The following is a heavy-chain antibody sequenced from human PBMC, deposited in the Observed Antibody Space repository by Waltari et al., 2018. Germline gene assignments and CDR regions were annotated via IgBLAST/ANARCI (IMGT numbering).Heavy chain of an antibody. Sequence: QVQLQESGPGLVKPSETLSLTCTVSGGSISNYFWSWIRQPAGKGLEWIGRIYTSENINYNPSLKRRVTMSVDTSKNQFSLKLNSVTAADTAVYYCARENRGRSYSHFDYWGQGTLVTVSS. CDR2: IYTSENI. D-gene: IGHD1-26*01. J-gene: IGHJ4*02. V-gene: IGHV4-4*07. CDR3: ARENRGRSYSHFDY. CDR1: GGSISNYF.